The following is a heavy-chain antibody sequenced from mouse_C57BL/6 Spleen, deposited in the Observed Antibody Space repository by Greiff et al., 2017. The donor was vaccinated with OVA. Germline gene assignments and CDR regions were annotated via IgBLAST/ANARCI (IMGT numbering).Heavy chain of an antibody. D-gene: IGHD1-1*01. J-gene: IGHJ1*03. V-gene: IGHV1-26*01. Sequence: EVQLQQSGPELVKPGASVKISCKASGYTFTDYYMNWVKQSHGKSLEWIGDIHPNNGGTSYNQKFKGKATLTVDKSSSTAYMELRSLTSEDSAVYYCARGTTVVARYFDVWGTGTTVTVSS. CDR2: IHPNNGGT. CDR3: ARGTTVVARYFDV. CDR1: GYTFTDYY.